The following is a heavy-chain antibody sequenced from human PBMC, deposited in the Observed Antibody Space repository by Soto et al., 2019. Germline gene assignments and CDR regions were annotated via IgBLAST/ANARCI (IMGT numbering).Heavy chain of an antibody. Sequence: PGESLKISCKGSGYSFTSYWISWVRQMPGKGLEWMGRIDPSDSYTNYSPSFQGHVTISADKSISTAYLQWSSLKASDTAMYYCARHPLSQWELLPGDYWGQGTLVTVSS. J-gene: IGHJ4*02. V-gene: IGHV5-10-1*01. CDR1: GYSFTSYW. CDR3: ARHPLSQWELLPGDY. D-gene: IGHD1-26*01. CDR2: IDPSDSYT.